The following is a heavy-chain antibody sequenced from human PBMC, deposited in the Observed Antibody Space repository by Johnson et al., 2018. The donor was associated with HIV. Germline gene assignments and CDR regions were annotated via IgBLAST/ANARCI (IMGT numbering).Heavy chain of an antibody. CDR1: GFTFSSYA. J-gene: IGHJ3*02. CDR3: AKGRSGTTASIDAFYI. V-gene: IGHV3-23*04. Sequence: VQLVESGGGLVQPGGSLRLSCAASGFTFSSYAMSWVRQAPGKGLERVSAISGSGGSTYYADSVKGRFTISRDNSKNTLYLQMKSLRAEDTAVYYCAKGRSGTTASIDAFYIWGQGTMVTVSS. CDR2: ISGSGGST. D-gene: IGHD1-7*01.